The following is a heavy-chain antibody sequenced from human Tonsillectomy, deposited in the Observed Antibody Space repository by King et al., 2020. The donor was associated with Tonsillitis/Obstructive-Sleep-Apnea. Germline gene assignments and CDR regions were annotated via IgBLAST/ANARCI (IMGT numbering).Heavy chain of an antibody. CDR1: GYSFTNHW. V-gene: IGHV5-51*03. CDR2: IYPDDSDS. D-gene: IGHD3-22*01. J-gene: IGHJ2*01. CDR3: ARDSRSVVDNWYFDL. Sequence: VQLVESGAEVKKPGESLKISCQGSGYSFTNHWIGWVRQMPGKGLEWMGIIYPDDSDSRYSPSFQGQVTFSADKSINPVYSQWGSLKTSDTAIYFCARDSRSVVDNWYFDLWGRGTLVTVSS.